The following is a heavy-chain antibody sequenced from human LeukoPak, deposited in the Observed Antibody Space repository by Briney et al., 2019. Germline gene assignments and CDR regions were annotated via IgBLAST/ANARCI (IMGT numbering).Heavy chain of an antibody. D-gene: IGHD3-10*01. CDR2: ISHTGSTM. Sequence: PGGALRLSCAASGFRFSSYSMNWVRQAPGKGLEGVSYISHTGSTMSYADSVKGRFTISRDNARNSLHLQMNSLRAEDTAVYYCAIPPLSGTGSSRPLAEIDVWGQGTTVTVSS. CDR1: GFRFSSYS. J-gene: IGHJ6*02. CDR3: AIPPLSGTGSSRPLAEIDV. V-gene: IGHV3-48*04.